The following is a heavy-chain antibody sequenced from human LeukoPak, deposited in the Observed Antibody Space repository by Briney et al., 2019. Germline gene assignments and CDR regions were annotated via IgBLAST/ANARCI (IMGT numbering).Heavy chain of an antibody. V-gene: IGHV1-69*06. Sequence: ASVKVSCKASGYTFTGYYMHWVRQAPGQGFEWMGGIIPIFGTANHAQKFQGRVTITADKSTSTAYMELSSLRSEDTAVYYCAKDSRTYFKWLDPWGQGTLVTVSS. J-gene: IGHJ5*02. D-gene: IGHD6-13*01. CDR1: GYTFTGYY. CDR2: IIPIFGTA. CDR3: AKDSRTYFKWLDP.